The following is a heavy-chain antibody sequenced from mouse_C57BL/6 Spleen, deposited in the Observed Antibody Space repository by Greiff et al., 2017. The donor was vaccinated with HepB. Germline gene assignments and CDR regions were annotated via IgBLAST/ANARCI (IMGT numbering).Heavy chain of an antibody. V-gene: IGHV5-9*01. CDR3: ARHPYSNYSYAMDY. J-gene: IGHJ4*01. CDR1: GFTFSSYT. D-gene: IGHD2-5*01. CDR2: ISGGGGNT. Sequence: EVMLVESGGGLVKPGGSLKLSCAASGFTFSSYTMSWVRQTPEKRLEWVATISGGGGNTYYPDSVKGRFTISRDNAKNTLYLQMSSLRSEDTALYYCARHPYSNYSYAMDYWGQGTSVTVSS.